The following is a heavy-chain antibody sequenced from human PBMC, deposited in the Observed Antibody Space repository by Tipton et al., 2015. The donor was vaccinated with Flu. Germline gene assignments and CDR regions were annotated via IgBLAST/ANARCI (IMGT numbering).Heavy chain of an antibody. V-gene: IGHV4-39*07. CDR3: AREDG. CDR1: GGSISSSSYY. Sequence: LRLSCTVSGGSISSSSYYWGWIRQPPGKGLEWIGSIYYSGSTYYNPSLKSRVTISVDTSKNQFSLKLSSVTAADTAVYYCAREDGWGLGTLVTVSS. CDR2: IYYSGST. D-gene: IGHD5-24*01. J-gene: IGHJ1*01.